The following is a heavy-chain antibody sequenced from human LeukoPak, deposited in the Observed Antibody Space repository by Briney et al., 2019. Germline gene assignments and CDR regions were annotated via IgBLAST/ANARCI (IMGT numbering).Heavy chain of an antibody. CDR3: ARDHLAPGHVASAPFDP. J-gene: IGHJ5*02. D-gene: IGHD3-3*02. CDR2: ISAYNGNT. Sequence: ASVKVSCKASGFTFTSYGFSWVRQAPGQGLEWMGWISAYNGNTNYAQKLQGRVTMNTDTSTSTAYMELRSLISDDTAVYYCARDHLAPGHVASAPFDPWGQGTLVTVSS. CDR1: GFTFTSYG. V-gene: IGHV1-18*01.